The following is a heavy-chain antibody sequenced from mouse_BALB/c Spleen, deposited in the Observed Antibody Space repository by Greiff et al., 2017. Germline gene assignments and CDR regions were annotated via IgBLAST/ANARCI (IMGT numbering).Heavy chain of an antibody. V-gene: IGHV2-9*02. Sequence: VQLVESGPGLVAPSQSLSITCTVSGFSLTSYGVHWVRQPPGKGLEWLGVIWAGGSTNYNSALMSRLSISKDNSKSQVFLKMNSLQTDDTAMYYCARDRGDYDQYYFDYWGQGTTLTVSS. CDR1: GFSLTSYG. CDR2: IWAGGST. D-gene: IGHD2-4*01. J-gene: IGHJ2*01. CDR3: ARDRGDYDQYYFDY.